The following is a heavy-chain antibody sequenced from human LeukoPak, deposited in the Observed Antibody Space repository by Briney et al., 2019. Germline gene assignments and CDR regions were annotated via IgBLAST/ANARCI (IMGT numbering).Heavy chain of an antibody. CDR2: INHSGST. V-gene: IGHV4-34*01. J-gene: IGHJ3*02. CDR1: GGSFSGYY. CDR3: ASLRKRGGAFDN. Sequence: KPSETLSLTCAVYGGSFSGYYWTWIRQPPGKGLEWIGEINHSGSTNYNPSLKSRVTISVDTSKNHFSLKLSSVTAADTAVYYCASLRKRGGAFDNWGQGTAVTVSS.